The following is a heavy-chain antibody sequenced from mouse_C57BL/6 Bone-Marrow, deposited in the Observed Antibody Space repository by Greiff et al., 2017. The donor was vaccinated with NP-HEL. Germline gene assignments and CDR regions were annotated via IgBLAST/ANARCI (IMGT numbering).Heavy chain of an antibody. CDR1: GYTFTSYT. V-gene: IGHV1-4*01. J-gene: IGHJ2*01. Sequence: QVQLQQSGAELARPGASVKMSCKASGYTFTSYTMHWVKQRPGQGLEWIGYINPSSGYTKYNQKFKDKATLTADKSSSTAYMQLSSLTSEDFAVYYCARRGLPRDYFDYWGQGTTLTVSS. D-gene: IGHD2-4*01. CDR3: ARRGLPRDYFDY. CDR2: INPSSGYT.